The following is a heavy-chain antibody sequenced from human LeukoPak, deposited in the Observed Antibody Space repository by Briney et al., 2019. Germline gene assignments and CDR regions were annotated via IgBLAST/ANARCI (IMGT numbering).Heavy chain of an antibody. CDR3: ARGAHVRYYRGAFDI. J-gene: IGHJ3*02. D-gene: IGHD1-26*01. V-gene: IGHV1-46*01. CDR2: INPSGGST. CDR1: GYILTSYH. Sequence: ASVKVSCKASGYILTSYHIHWVRQAPGQGLEWLRIINPSGGSTNYAQKFQGRVTTTRDMSTSTVYMELTSLRFEDTAVYYCARGAHVRYYRGAFDIWGQGTMVTVSS.